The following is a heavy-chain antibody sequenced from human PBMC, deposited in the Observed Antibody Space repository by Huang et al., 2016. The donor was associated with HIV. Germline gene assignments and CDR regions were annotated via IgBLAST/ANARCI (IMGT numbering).Heavy chain of an antibody. D-gene: IGHD2-8*02. CDR3: AKATGYWGSHFDA. CDR2: INWNSFKL. J-gene: IGHJ4*01. CDR1: GLSFDDYT. Sequence: MELVESWGAVVQQGGSLSLSCAYSGLSFDDYTMNWVRQVAGKMLVCVSLINWNSFKLHYSETVKVRFIISRDNSKISLYLQLNNLTTDDTAFYYCAKATGYWGSHFDAWGHGTLVTVSS. V-gene: IGHV3-43*01.